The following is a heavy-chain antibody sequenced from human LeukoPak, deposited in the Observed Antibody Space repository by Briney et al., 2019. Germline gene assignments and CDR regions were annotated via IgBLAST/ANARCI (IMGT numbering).Heavy chain of an antibody. J-gene: IGHJ6*03. Sequence: SETLSLTCTVSGGSISSYYWIWIRQPPGKGLEWIGYIYSSGNTDYNPSLKSRVTISVDTSKNQFSLKLSSVTAADTAVYYCAKNVREADWYYYYMDVWGKGTTVTVSS. V-gene: IGHV4-59*01. CDR1: GGSISSYY. CDR2: IYSSGNT. CDR3: AKNVREADWYYYYMDV. D-gene: IGHD3-9*01.